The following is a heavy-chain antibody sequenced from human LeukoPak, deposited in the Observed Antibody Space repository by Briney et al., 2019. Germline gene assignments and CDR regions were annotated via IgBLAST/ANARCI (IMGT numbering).Heavy chain of an antibody. Sequence: GGSLRLSCAASGFTVSSNCMSWVRQAPGKGLEWVSVIYSGGSTYYADSVKGRFTISRDNSKNTLYLQMNSLRAEDTAVYYCASYYYDSSGYLLFDYWGQGTLVTVSS. D-gene: IGHD3-22*01. CDR1: GFTVSSNC. V-gene: IGHV3-53*01. CDR2: IYSGGST. CDR3: ASYYYDSSGYLLFDY. J-gene: IGHJ4*02.